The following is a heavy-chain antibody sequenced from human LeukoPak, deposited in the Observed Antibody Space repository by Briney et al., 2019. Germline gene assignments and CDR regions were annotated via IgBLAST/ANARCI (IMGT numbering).Heavy chain of an antibody. CDR2: ISSQGVI. D-gene: IGHD3-22*01. CDR1: GFTFSDFY. Sequence: GGSVRLSCAAAGFTFSDFYMSWIRQAPGKGPEYVSYISSQGVIYYADSVKGRFTISRDNAENSLYLQMNSLRAEDTALYYCILSSGYLYYFDYWGQGTLVSVSS. CDR3: ILSSGYLYYFDY. V-gene: IGHV3-11*01. J-gene: IGHJ4*02.